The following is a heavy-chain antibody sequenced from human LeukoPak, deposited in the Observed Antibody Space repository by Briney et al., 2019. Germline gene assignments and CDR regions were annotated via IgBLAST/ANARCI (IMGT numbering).Heavy chain of an antibody. Sequence: SETLSLTCTVSGGSISSTNYYWSWIRQPPGKGLEWIGYIYYSGSTNYNPSLKSRVTISVDTSKNQFSLKLSSVTAADTAVYYCARENVSGGSYYFDYWGQGTLVTVSS. V-gene: IGHV4-61*01. J-gene: IGHJ4*02. D-gene: IGHD2-15*01. CDR3: ARENVSGGSYYFDY. CDR1: GGSISSTNYY. CDR2: IYYSGST.